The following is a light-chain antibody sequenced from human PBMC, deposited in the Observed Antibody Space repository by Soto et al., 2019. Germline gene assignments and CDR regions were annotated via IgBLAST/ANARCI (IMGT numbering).Light chain of an antibody. CDR1: QSISSY. J-gene: IGKJ2*01. V-gene: IGKV1-39*01. CDR3: QQSYSTPRT. CDR2: AAS. Sequence: DIQMTQSPSSLSASVGDRVTITCRVSQSISSYLNWYQQNPGKAPKLLIYAASSLQSGVAPRFSGSGSGTDFSLTISSLQPEDFATYYCQQSYSTPRTFGQGTKLDIK.